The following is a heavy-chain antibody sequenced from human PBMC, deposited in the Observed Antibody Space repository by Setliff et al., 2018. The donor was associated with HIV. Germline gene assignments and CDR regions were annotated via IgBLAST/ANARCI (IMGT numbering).Heavy chain of an antibody. V-gene: IGHV4-39*01. Sequence: PSETLSLTCTVSGGSISSSVYYWGWIRQPPGKGLEWIGNIYYSGSTYYNPSLKSRITISVDTPKNQFSLKLSSVTAADTAVYYCARHYQHSWVGVDYYFMDVWGKGTTVTVSS. CDR2: IYYSGST. CDR3: ARHYQHSWVGVDYYFMDV. J-gene: IGHJ6*03. D-gene: IGHD1-26*01. CDR1: GGSISSSVYY.